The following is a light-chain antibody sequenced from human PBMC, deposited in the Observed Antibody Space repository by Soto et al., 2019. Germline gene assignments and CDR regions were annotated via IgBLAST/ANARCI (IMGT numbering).Light chain of an antibody. J-gene: IGKJ4*01. CDR3: QHFKTWPLA. CDR2: DAY. V-gene: IGKV3-15*01. Sequence: EILMTQSPATLSVSPGERVTLSCRASQSVSSYLAWYQQKPGQAPRLLIYDAYIRATGVPARFSGSGSGTEFTLTISSLQSEDFAVYYCQHFKTWPLAFGGGTKVDIK. CDR1: QSVSSY.